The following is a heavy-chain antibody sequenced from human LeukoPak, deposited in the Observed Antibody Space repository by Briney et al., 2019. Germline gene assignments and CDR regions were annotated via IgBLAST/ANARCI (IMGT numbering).Heavy chain of an antibody. CDR2: ISSSGSNI. V-gene: IGHV3-11*01. D-gene: IGHD6-19*01. CDR3: ARDRGKGVVAGLDY. J-gene: IGHJ4*02. Sequence: TGGSLRLSCAASGFSFSDYYMTWIRQAPGKGLEWVSYISSSGSNIYYADFVKGRFTISRDNSKNTLYLQMNSLRAGDTAVYYCARDRGKGVVAGLDYWGQGTLVTVSS. CDR1: GFSFSDYY.